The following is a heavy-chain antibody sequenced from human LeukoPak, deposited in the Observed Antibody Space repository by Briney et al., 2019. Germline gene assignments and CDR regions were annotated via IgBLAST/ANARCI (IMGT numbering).Heavy chain of an antibody. CDR3: AKDRGVRGFYDAFDI. CDR2: ISGSGGST. Sequence: GGSLRLSCAASGFTFSSYAMSWVRQAPGKGLEWVSAISGSGGSTYYADSVKGRFTISRDNSKNTLYLQMNSLRAEDAAVYYCAKDRGVRGFYDAFDIWGQGTMVTVSS. J-gene: IGHJ3*02. V-gene: IGHV3-23*01. CDR1: GFTFSSYA. D-gene: IGHD3-10*01.